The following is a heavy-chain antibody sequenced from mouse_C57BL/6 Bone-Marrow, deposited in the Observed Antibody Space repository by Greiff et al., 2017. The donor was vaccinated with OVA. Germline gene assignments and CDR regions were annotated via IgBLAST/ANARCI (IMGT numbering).Heavy chain of an antibody. D-gene: IGHD2-5*01. J-gene: IGHJ2*01. CDR1: GYTFTSYG. CDR3: ARSGYSNFYFDY. Sequence: QVQLQQSGAELARPGASVKLSCKASGYTFTSYGISWVKQRTGQGLEWIGAIYPRSGNTYYNEKFKGKATLTADKSSSTAYMELRSLTSEDSAVYVCARSGYSNFYFDYWGKGTTLTVSS. CDR2: IYPRSGNT. V-gene: IGHV1-81*01.